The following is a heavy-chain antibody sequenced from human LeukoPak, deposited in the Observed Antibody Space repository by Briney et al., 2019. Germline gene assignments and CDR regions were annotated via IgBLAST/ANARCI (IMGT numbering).Heavy chain of an antibody. Sequence: PSETLSLTCTVSGGSIGSSTYYWGWIRQPPGKGLEWIGTINYSGRGYYNPSLKSRVTISVDTPKNQFSLKLSSVTAADTAVYYCARQAYYYYGMDVWGQGTTVTVSS. J-gene: IGHJ6*02. CDR1: GGSIGSSTYY. CDR3: ARQAYYYYGMDV. CDR2: INYSGRG. V-gene: IGHV4-39*01.